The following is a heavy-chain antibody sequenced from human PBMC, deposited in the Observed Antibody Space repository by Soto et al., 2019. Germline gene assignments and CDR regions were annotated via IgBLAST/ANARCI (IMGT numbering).Heavy chain of an antibody. V-gene: IGHV1-8*02. D-gene: IGHD2-15*01. CDR3: ARGPPRVVVADNWFDP. J-gene: IGHJ5*02. CDR1: GYTFTSYV. Sequence: ASMKVSCKASGYTFTSYVINWVLQATGRGLEWMGWMNPNSGNTGYAQKFQGRVTMTRNTSISTAYMELSSLRSEDTAVYYCARGPPRVVVADNWFDPWGQGTLVTVSS. CDR2: MNPNSGNT.